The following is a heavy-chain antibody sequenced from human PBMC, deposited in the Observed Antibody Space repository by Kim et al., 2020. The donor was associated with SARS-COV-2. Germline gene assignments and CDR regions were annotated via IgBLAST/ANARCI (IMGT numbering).Heavy chain of an antibody. J-gene: IGHJ4*02. D-gene: IGHD1-26*01. V-gene: IGHV1-3*01. Sequence: ASVKVSCKASGYTFKSYSIHWLRQAPGQRLEWMGWVNATNGKTKYSQKFQGRVTITRDTSANTAYMDLSRLTSEDTAIYYCARDMKPTSYDWWGKGILVT. CDR1: GYTFKSYS. CDR3: ARDMKPTSYDW. CDR2: VNATNGKT.